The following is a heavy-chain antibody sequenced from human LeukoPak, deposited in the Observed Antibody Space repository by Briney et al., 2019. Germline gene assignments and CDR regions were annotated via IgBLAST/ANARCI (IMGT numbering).Heavy chain of an antibody. Sequence: GGCLRLSCAASGFTFSSYAMHWVRQAPGKGLEWVAVISYDGSNKYYADSVKGRFTISRDNSKNTLYLQMNSLRAEDTAVYYCASIPYSSGWDDDYWGQGTLVTVSS. CDR3: ASIPYSSGWDDDY. D-gene: IGHD6-19*01. V-gene: IGHV3-30-3*01. J-gene: IGHJ4*02. CDR2: ISYDGSNK. CDR1: GFTFSSYA.